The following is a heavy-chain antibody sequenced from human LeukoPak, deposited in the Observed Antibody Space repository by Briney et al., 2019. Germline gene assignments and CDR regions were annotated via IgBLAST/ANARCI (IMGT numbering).Heavy chain of an antibody. CDR1: GGSISSSNW. D-gene: IGHD5-12*01. J-gene: IGHJ3*02. Sequence: SETLSLTCAVSGGSISSSNWWSWVRQPPGKGLEWIGEIYYSGSTNYNPSLKSRVTISVDTSKNQFSLKLSSVTAADTAVYYCARAPRGGYDDAFDIWGQGTMVTVSS. CDR3: ARAPRGGYDDAFDI. V-gene: IGHV4-4*02. CDR2: IYYSGST.